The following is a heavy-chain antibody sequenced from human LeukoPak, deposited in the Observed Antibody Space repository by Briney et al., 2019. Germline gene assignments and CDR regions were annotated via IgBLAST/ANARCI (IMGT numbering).Heavy chain of an antibody. D-gene: IGHD3-22*01. V-gene: IGHV6-1*01. CDR1: GDSVSINSAA. Sequence: SPTLSLTFAISGDSVSINSAAWNWVRQSPSRGLEWLGSTYYRSKWYNDYAVSVKSRIPINPDTSKNQFSLQLNSVTPEDTAVYYCARFYYDTSGHGAFDIWGQGTMVTVSS. CDR2: TYYRSKWYN. CDR3: ARFYYDTSGHGAFDI. J-gene: IGHJ3*02.